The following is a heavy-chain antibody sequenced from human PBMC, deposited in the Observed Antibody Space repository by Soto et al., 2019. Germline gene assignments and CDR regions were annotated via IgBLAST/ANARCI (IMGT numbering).Heavy chain of an antibody. J-gene: IGHJ4*02. Sequence: PGESLKISCKGSGYTFATYWIGWVRQTPGKGMEWMGIIYPGDSDTRYSPSFQGQVAISADKSINTAYLQWSSLKASDTAMYYCARHSGVAEDGTDWGQGTLVTVSS. CDR2: IYPGDSDT. CDR3: ARHSGVAEDGTD. CDR1: GYTFATYW. D-gene: IGHD6-13*01. V-gene: IGHV5-51*01.